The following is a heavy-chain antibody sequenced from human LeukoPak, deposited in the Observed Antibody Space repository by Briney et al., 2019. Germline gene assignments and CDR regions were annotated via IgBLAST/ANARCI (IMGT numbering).Heavy chain of an antibody. J-gene: IGHJ6*03. Sequence: ASVKVSCKASGGTFSSYAISWVRQAPGQGLEWMGGIIPIFGTANYAQKFQGRVTITADKSTSTAYMELSRLRSDDTAVYYCARSTMVRGAPYYMDVWGKGTTVTISS. D-gene: IGHD3-10*01. CDR1: GGTFSSYA. CDR3: ARSTMVRGAPYYMDV. CDR2: IIPIFGTA. V-gene: IGHV1-69*06.